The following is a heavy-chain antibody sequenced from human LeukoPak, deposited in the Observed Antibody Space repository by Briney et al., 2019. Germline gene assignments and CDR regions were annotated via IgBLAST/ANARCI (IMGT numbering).Heavy chain of an antibody. Sequence: GGSLRLSCAASGFTFSSYSMNWVRQAPGKGLEWVSSINSSSSYIYYADSVKGRFTISRDNAKNSLYLQMNSLRAEDTAVYYCAKGLSYDSSGYYYLNYWGQGTLVTVSS. CDR3: AKGLSYDSSGYYYLNY. D-gene: IGHD3-22*01. J-gene: IGHJ4*02. CDR1: GFTFSSYS. V-gene: IGHV3-21*01. CDR2: INSSSSYI.